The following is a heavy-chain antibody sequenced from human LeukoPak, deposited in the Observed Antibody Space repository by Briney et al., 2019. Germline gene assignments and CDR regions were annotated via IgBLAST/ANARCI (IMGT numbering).Heavy chain of an antibody. Sequence: PGGSLRLSCAASGFTFRNHGMHWVRQAPGKGLEWVAVIWHDGSNKYYADSVKDRFTFSRDNSKNTLSLQMDSLRAEDTALYYCARDRGSYYIDFWGQGTPVTVSS. J-gene: IGHJ4*02. V-gene: IGHV3-33*01. CDR3: ARDRGSYYIDF. CDR1: GFTFRNHG. CDR2: IWHDGSNK. D-gene: IGHD1-1*01.